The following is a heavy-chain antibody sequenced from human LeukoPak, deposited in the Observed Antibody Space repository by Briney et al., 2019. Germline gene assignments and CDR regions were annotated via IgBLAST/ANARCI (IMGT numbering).Heavy chain of an antibody. CDR3: AKEKGANWDPFDY. D-gene: IGHD7-27*01. CDR2: INWNGETI. CDR1: GFTFDDFG. Sequence: GGSLRLSCATSGFTFDDFGMAWVRQVPGKGPEWVSGINWNGETIAYRDSVKGRFTISRDSARRSVYLQMNSLRDEDTALYYCAKEKGANWDPFDYWGRGTLVIVSS. J-gene: IGHJ4*02. V-gene: IGHV3-20*04.